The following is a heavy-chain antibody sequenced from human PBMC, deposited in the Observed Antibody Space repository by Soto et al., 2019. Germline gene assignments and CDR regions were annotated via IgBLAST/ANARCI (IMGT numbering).Heavy chain of an antibody. CDR2: MNPNSGAT. CDR3: ASGRGWVDY. V-gene: IGHV1-8*01. CDR1: GYTFTNYY. Sequence: GASVKVSCKASGYTFTNYYISWVRQAPGQGLEWMGWMNPNSGATDSAQKFQGRVTMTWNASISTAYLEMTSLRSDDTAVYSCASGRGWVDYWGQGTLVTVSS. D-gene: IGHD6-19*01. J-gene: IGHJ4*02.